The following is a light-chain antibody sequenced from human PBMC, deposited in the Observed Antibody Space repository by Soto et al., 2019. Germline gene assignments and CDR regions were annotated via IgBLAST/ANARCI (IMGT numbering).Light chain of an antibody. CDR3: AAWDDSLKEEV. J-gene: IGLJ2*01. Sequence: QSVLTQPPSASGTPGQRVTISCSGSSSNIGSNTVNWYHQLPGTAPKLLIYSSNQRPSGVPDRFSGSKSGTSASLAISGLQSEDEADYYCAAWDDSLKEEVFGGGTQLTVL. CDR2: SSN. V-gene: IGLV1-44*01. CDR1: SSNIGSNT.